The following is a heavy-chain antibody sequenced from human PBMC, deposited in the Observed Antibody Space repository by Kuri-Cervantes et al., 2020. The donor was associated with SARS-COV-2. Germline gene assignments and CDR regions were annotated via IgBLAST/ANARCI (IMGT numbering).Heavy chain of an antibody. J-gene: IGHJ4*02. D-gene: IGHD3-22*01. V-gene: IGHV1-8*01. CDR3: ARDTYYYDSSGYYPTTTRFDY. CDR2: MNPNSGNT. CDR1: GYTFTSYD. Sequence: ASVKVSCKASGYTFTSYDINWVRQATGQGLEWMGWMNPNSGNTGYAQKFQGRVTMTGNTSISTAYMELSGLRSEDTAVYYCARDTYYYDSSGYYPTTTRFDYWGQGTLVTVSS.